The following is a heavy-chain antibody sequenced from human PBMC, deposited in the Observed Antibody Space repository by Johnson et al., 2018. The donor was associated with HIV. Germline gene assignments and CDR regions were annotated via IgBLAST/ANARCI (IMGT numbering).Heavy chain of an antibody. V-gene: IGHV3-30-3*01. CDR1: GFTFSSYA. J-gene: IGHJ3*02. Sequence: QVQLVESGGGVVQPGRSLRLSCAASGFTFSSYAMHWVRQAPGKGLEWVAVISYDGSNKYYADSVKGRFTISRDNSKNTLYLQMNSLRAEDTAVYYCATDIAVGGGFDIWGQGTMVTISS. CDR3: ATDIAVGGGFDI. D-gene: IGHD6-19*01. CDR2: ISYDGSNK.